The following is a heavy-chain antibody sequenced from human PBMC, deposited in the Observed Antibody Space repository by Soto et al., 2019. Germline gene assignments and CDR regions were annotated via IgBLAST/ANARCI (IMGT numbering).Heavy chain of an antibody. CDR3: ASLAAARPEPFSFYYYYYGMDV. Sequence: SETLSLTCTVSGGSISSGGYYWSWIRQHPGKGLEWIGYIYYSGSTYYNPSLKSRVTISVDTSKNQFSLKLSSVTAADTAVYYCASLAAARPEPFSFYYYYYGMDVWGQGTTVTVS. V-gene: IGHV4-31*03. CDR1: GGSISSGGYY. D-gene: IGHD6-6*01. J-gene: IGHJ6*02. CDR2: IYYSGST.